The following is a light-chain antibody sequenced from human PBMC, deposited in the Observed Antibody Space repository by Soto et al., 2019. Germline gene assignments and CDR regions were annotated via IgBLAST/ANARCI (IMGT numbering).Light chain of an antibody. CDR1: QSVSNN. CDR2: YAS. V-gene: IGKV3-15*01. J-gene: IGKJ5*01. CDR3: HQFNDWPPIT. Sequence: EIMMTQSPATLSVSPGERATLSCRASQSVSNNLAWYQHKPGQAPRLLIYYASTRATGIPARFSGSGSGTEFTLTISSLQSVDFALYYCHQFNDWPPITFGQGTRLEIK.